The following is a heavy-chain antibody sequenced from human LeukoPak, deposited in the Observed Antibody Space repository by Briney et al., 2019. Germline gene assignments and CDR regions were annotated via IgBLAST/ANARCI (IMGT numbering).Heavy chain of an antibody. CDR1: GGSISSYY. CDR2: IYYSGST. D-gene: IGHD6-19*01. CDR3: ARDRRSSGLDY. Sequence: SETLSLTCTVSGGSISSYYWSWIRQPPGKGLEWIGYIYYSGSTNYNPPLKSRVTISVDTSKNQFSLKLSSVTAADTAVYYCARDRRSSGLDYWGQGTLVTVSS. J-gene: IGHJ4*02. V-gene: IGHV4-59*01.